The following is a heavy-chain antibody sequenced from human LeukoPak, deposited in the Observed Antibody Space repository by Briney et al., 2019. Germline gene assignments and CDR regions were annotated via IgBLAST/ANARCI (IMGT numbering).Heavy chain of an antibody. D-gene: IGHD3-22*01. CDR1: GFTFSSYW. Sequence: GGSLRLSCAASGFTFSSYWMSWVRQAPGKGLEWVANIKQDGSEKYYVDSVRGRFTISRDNAKNSLYLEMNSLRAEDTAVYYCVRERTNYYDSSGYYWGQGTLVTVSS. V-gene: IGHV3-7*05. CDR2: IKQDGSEK. J-gene: IGHJ4*02. CDR3: VRERTNYYDSSGYY.